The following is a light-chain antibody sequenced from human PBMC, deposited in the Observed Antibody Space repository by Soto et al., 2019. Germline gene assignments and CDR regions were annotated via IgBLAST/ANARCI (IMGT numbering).Light chain of an antibody. CDR3: QQYNNWPRT. CDR1: QSVSSN. Sequence: EIVMTQSPATLSVSPGERATLSCRASQSVSSNLAGYQQKPGQAPRLLIYGASTRATGIPARFSGSGSGTEFTLTISSLQPGDFAVYYCQQYNNWPRTFGQGTKVE. V-gene: IGKV3-15*01. J-gene: IGKJ1*01. CDR2: GAS.